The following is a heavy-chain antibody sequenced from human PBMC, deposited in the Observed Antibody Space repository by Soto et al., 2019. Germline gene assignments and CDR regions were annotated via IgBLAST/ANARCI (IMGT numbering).Heavy chain of an antibody. J-gene: IGHJ6*02. CDR2: IDPSDSYT. CDR3: ARRGYSSSWYSSVRGYYYYGMDV. V-gene: IGHV5-10-1*01. CDR1: GYSFTSYW. Sequence: GESLKISCKGPGYSFTSYWISWVRQMPGKGLEWMGRIDPSDSYTNYSPSFQGHVTISADKSISTAYLQWSSLKASDTAMYYCARRGYSSSWYSSVRGYYYYGMDVWGQGTTVTVSS. D-gene: IGHD6-13*01.